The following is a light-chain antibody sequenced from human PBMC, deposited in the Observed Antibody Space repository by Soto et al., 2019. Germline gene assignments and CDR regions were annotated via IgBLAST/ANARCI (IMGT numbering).Light chain of an antibody. Sequence: QSVLTQPPSVSAAPGQTVTIFCSGSSSNIGNNYVSWYQQLPGTAPKLLIYENNKRPSEIPDRFSGSKSGTSATLGITGLQTGDEADYYCGTWDSSLSADWVFGGGTKLTVL. CDR2: ENN. J-gene: IGLJ3*02. V-gene: IGLV1-51*02. CDR1: SSNIGNNY. CDR3: GTWDSSLSADWV.